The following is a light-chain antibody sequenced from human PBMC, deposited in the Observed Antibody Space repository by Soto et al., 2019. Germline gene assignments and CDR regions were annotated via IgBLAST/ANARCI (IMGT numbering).Light chain of an antibody. J-gene: IGLJ1*01. Sequence: QSVLTHPASVSGSPGQSITISCTGTISDVGGYNSVSWYQQHPGKAPKLMIYEVSNRPSGVSNRFSGSKSGNTASLTISGLQAEDEADYYCSSYTSISTHVFGTGTKVTVL. CDR3: SSYTSISTHV. V-gene: IGLV2-14*01. CDR1: ISDVGGYNS. CDR2: EVS.